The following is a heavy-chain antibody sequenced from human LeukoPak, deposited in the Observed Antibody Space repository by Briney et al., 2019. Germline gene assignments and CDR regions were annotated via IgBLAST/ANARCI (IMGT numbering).Heavy chain of an antibody. CDR1: GFTFRTYW. J-gene: IGHJ3*02. D-gene: IGHD4-23*01. V-gene: IGHV3-74*01. Sequence: TGGSLRLSCAASGFTFRTYWMHWVRQAPGKGLVWVSHSISDGSTTSYADSVKGRFTISRDNAKNTLCLQMNSLRAEDTAVYYCARDLKGPVNDVFDIWGQGTMVTVSS. CDR3: ARDLKGPVNDVFDI. CDR2: SISDGSTT.